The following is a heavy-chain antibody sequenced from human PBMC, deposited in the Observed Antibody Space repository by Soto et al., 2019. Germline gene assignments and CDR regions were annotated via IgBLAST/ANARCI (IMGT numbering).Heavy chain of an antibody. J-gene: IGHJ6*03. CDR1: GFTFSSYG. V-gene: IGHV3-30*18. Sequence: GGSLRLSCAASGFTFSSYGMHWVRQAPGKGLEWVAVISYDGSNKYYADSVKGRFTISRDNSKNTLYLQMNSLRAEDTAVYYCAKGPFVYVYNWSSLDYYYMDVWGRGTTVTVSS. CDR2: ISYDGSNK. CDR3: AKGPFVYVYNWSSLDYYYMDV. D-gene: IGHD1-20*01.